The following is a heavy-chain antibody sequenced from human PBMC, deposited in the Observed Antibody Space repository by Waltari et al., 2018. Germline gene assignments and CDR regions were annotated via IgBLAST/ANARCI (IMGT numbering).Heavy chain of an antibody. CDR2: ISYDGSNK. Sequence: QVQLVESGGGVVQPGRSLRLSCSASGFTFRRYAMHWVRQAPGKGLEWVAVISYDGSNKYYADSVKGRFTISRDNSKNTLYLQMNSLRAEDTAVYYCARALGASSSSDFDYWGQGTLVTVSS. J-gene: IGHJ4*02. CDR3: ARALGASSSSDFDY. V-gene: IGHV3-30*01. CDR1: GFTFRRYA. D-gene: IGHD6-6*01.